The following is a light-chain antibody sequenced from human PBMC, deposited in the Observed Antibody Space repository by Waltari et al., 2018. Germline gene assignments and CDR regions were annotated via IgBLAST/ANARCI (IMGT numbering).Light chain of an antibody. CDR3: CSYTTTDTYV. Sequence: CYQQPPGKAPKLIIYDVSKRPSGVSNRFSGSTSGYTASLTISGLQSEDEADYYCCSYTTTDTYVFGSGTKVTVL. J-gene: IGLJ1*01. CDR2: DVS. V-gene: IGLV2-14*03.